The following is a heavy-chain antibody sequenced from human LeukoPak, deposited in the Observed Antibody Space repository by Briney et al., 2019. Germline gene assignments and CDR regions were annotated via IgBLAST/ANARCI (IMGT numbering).Heavy chain of an antibody. CDR3: ARALDVGQGPKFDY. CDR2: IYHSGST. Sequence: SQTLSLTCAASGGSISSGGYSWSWNRQPPGTGLEWIGYIYHSGSTYYNPSLKSRVTISVDRSKNQFSLKLSSVTAADTAVYYCARALDVGQGPKFDYWGQGTLVTVSS. CDR1: GGSISSGGYS. V-gene: IGHV4-30-2*01. J-gene: IGHJ4*02. D-gene: IGHD1-1*01.